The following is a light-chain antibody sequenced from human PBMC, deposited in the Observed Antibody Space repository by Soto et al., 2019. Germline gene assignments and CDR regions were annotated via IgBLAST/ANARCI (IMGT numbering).Light chain of an antibody. CDR3: SSYTSSSTLGHVV. CDR1: SSDIGGYNF. V-gene: IGLV2-14*03. Sequence: QSALTQPASVSGSPGQSITISCTGTSSDIGGYNFVSWYQQHPGKAPKLMIYDVTNRPPGLSDRFSGSKSGNTASLTISGLQAEDEADYYCSSYTSSSTLGHVVFGGGTKLTVL. CDR2: DVT. J-gene: IGLJ2*01.